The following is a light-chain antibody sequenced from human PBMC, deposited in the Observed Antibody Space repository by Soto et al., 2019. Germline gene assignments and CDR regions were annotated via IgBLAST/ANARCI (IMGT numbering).Light chain of an antibody. V-gene: IGKV1-5*03. J-gene: IGKJ4*01. CDR3: QQYYSYPLT. Sequence: DIQMTQSPSTLSASVGDRVTITCRASQSVSSWLAWYQQRPGNAPNLLIYKASSLESGVPSRFSGSGSGTEFTLTVSSLQPDDFATYYCQQYYSYPLTFGGGTKVEIK. CDR2: KAS. CDR1: QSVSSW.